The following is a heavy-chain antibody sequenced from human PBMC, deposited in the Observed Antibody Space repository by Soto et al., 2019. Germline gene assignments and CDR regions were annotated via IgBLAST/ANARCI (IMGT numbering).Heavy chain of an antibody. Sequence: PSETLSLTCTVSGGSISSYYWSWIRQPPGKGLEWIGYIYYSGSTNYNPSLKSRVTISVDTSKNQFSLKLSSVTAADTAVYYCARDLGSSFDWFDPWGQGXLVTVSS. J-gene: IGHJ5*02. D-gene: IGHD6-13*01. CDR3: ARDLGSSFDWFDP. V-gene: IGHV4-59*01. CDR2: IYYSGST. CDR1: GGSISSYY.